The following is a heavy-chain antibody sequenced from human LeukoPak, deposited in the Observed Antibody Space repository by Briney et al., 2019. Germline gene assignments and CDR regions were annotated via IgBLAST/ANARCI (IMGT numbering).Heavy chain of an antibody. CDR2: INYTGST. Sequence: SETLSLTCSVSGGSNSAYYWSWIRQPPGEGLEWIGYINYTGSTNYNPPLKSRVTISIDMSKNQFTLKLTSVTAADTAIYYCARQQWRDNWFDPWGQGTLVTVSS. V-gene: IGHV4-59*01. J-gene: IGHJ5*02. D-gene: IGHD6-19*01. CDR1: GGSNSAYY. CDR3: ARQQWRDNWFDP.